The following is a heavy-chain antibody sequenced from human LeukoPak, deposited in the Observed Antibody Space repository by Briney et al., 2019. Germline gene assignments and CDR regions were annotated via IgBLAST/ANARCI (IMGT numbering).Heavy chain of an antibody. Sequence: GGSLRLSCAASGFTFSSYSMNWVRQAPGKGLEWVSSISSSSSYIYYADSVKGRFTISRDNAKNSLYLQMNSLRAEDTAVHYCAGSTYYDFWSGSIQGWFDPWGQGTLVTVSS. J-gene: IGHJ5*02. CDR3: AGSTYYDFWSGSIQGWFDP. CDR1: GFTFSSYS. CDR2: ISSSSSYI. V-gene: IGHV3-21*01. D-gene: IGHD3-3*01.